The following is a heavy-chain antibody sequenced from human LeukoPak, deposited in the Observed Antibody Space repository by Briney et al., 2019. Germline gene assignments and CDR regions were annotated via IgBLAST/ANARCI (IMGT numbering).Heavy chain of an antibody. J-gene: IGHJ6*02. CDR3: ARATSTTNPYYGMDV. CDR1: GFTFSSYT. V-gene: IGHV3-64*01. Sequence: GGSLRLSCVASGFTFSSYTMHWVRQAPGKGLGYVSAISSNGGSTYYANSMKGRFTISRDNSKNTLYLQMGSLRGEDMAVYYCARATSTTNPYYGMDVWGQGTTVTVSS. CDR2: ISSNGGST. D-gene: IGHD2/OR15-2a*01.